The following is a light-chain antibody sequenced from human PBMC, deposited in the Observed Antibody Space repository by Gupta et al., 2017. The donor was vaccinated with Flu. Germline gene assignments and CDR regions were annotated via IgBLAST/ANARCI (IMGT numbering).Light chain of an antibody. V-gene: IGKV1-5*03. Sequence: DIQMTQSPSTLSASVGDRVTITCRASQSFSTWLAWYQQKPGKAPKLLIYNASNLESRVPSRFSGSASGTEFTLTISSLQPDDFATYYCQQYKSYPLTFGGGTKVEIK. J-gene: IGKJ4*01. CDR3: QQYKSYPLT. CDR1: QSFSTW. CDR2: NAS.